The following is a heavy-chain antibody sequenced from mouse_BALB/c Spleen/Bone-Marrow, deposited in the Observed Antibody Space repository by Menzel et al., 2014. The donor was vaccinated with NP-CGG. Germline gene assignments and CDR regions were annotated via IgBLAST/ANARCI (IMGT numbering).Heavy chain of an antibody. CDR2: INPSSGYT. D-gene: IGHD2-1*01. V-gene: IGHV1-4*02. CDR3: ARLNYGNPFAY. J-gene: IGHJ3*01. CDR1: GYTFSSYT. Sequence: QVQLKQSAAELARPGASVKMSCKASGYTFSSYTTHWIKQRPGQGLEWIGYINPSSGYTDYNQRFKDKTTLTADKSSTTAYMQLSSLSSEDSAVYFCARLNYGNPFAYCGQATLVTVSA.